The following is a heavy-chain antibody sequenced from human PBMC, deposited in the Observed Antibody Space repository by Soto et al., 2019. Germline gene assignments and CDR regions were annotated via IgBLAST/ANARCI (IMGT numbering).Heavy chain of an antibody. CDR1: GGTFSSDG. V-gene: IGHV1-69*13. CDR2: ITPIFRAT. D-gene: IGHD3-22*01. Sequence: GASVKVSCKASGGTFSSDGISWVRQAPGQGLEWMGGITPIFRATKYAQKFRGRVTITADESTSTAYMELSSLRSEDTAVYYCARGRDTYYYDSSGYSGWYFDLWGRGTLVTVSS. CDR3: ARGRDTYYYDSSGYSGWYFDL. J-gene: IGHJ2*01.